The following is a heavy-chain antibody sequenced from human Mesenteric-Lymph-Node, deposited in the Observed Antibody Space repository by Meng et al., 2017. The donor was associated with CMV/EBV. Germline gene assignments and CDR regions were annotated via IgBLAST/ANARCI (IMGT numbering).Heavy chain of an antibody. Sequence: CAVSGFTFSTTAMSWVRQAPGKGLEWVSGISDNGGSTYYADSVKGRFTISVDNSKNVLFLQMNNLRAEDTAIYYCAKLLWVGELWLRYWGQGTLVTVSS. CDR2: ISDNGGST. J-gene: IGHJ4*02. CDR3: AKLLWVGELWLRY. V-gene: IGHV3-23*01. D-gene: IGHD3-10*01. CDR1: GFTFSTTA.